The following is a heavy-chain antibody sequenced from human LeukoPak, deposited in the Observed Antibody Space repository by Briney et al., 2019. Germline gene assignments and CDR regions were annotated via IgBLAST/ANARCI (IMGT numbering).Heavy chain of an antibody. Sequence: PGGSLRLSCVASGFTFNHYAISWVRQAPGKGLEWVASVSENGDGTMYPDSVKGRFTISRDNSRKTVLLQVNSLRVEDAATYYFSRGWTTFHHWGQGALVTVSS. CDR2: VSENGDGT. CDR3: SRGWTTFHH. J-gene: IGHJ4*02. D-gene: IGHD1-1*01. V-gene: IGHV3-23*01. CDR1: GFTFNHYA.